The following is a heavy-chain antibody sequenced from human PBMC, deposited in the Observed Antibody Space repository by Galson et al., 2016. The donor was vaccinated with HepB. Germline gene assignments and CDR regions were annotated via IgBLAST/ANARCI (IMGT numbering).Heavy chain of an antibody. J-gene: IGHJ4*02. CDR2: ISSDSNFI. V-gene: IGHV3-21*01. CDR3: SCSGWAPDYFDY. D-gene: IGHD6-19*01. Sequence: SLRLSCAASRFTFSSFTMNWVRQAPGKGREWVSSISSDSNFIYYADSVKGRFTTSRDNAKNSLYLQMNSLSAEDTAMFYCSCSGWAPDYFDYWGQGTLVTVSS. CDR1: RFTFSSFT.